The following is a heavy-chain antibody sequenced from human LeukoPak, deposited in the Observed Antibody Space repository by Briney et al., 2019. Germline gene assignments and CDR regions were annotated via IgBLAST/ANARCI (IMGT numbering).Heavy chain of an antibody. V-gene: IGHV3-7*01. Sequence: GGSLRLSCAASGFTFSNYWMTWVRQAPGKGLQWVANIKEDGSQTYYVDSVKGRFTISRDNAKNSLYVQMNSLRAEDTAVYYCAKDRGHSSGWYEYYFDYWGQGTLVTVSS. CDR2: IKEDGSQT. CDR1: GFTFSNYW. CDR3: AKDRGHSSGWYEYYFDY. D-gene: IGHD6-19*01. J-gene: IGHJ4*02.